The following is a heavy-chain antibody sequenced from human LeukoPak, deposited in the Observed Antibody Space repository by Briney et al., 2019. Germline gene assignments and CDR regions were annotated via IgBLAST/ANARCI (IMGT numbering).Heavy chain of an antibody. CDR3: ARVSLDYGDYHWFDP. CDR1: GFTFSSYW. Sequence: PGGSLRLSCAASGFTFSSYWMHWVRQAPGKGMVWVSRINTDGSSTSYADSVKGRFTISRDNAKNTLYLQMNSLRAEDTAVYYCARVSLDYGDYHWFDPWGKGTLVTVSS. CDR2: INTDGSST. J-gene: IGHJ5*02. D-gene: IGHD4-17*01. V-gene: IGHV3-74*01.